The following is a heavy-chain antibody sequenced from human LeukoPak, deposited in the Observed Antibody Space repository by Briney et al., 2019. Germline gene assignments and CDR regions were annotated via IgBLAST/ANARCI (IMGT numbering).Heavy chain of an antibody. CDR2: CSPILGIA. CDR3: ARAGETADFDY. V-gene: IGHV1-69*02. Sequence: GASVKVSCKASGGTFSSYTISWVRQAPGQGLEWMGGCSPILGIANYAQTFQGRVTITADKSTSTAYMELSSLRSEDTAVYYCARAGETADFDYWGQGTLVTVSS. D-gene: IGHD3-10*01. J-gene: IGHJ4*02. CDR1: GGTFSSYT.